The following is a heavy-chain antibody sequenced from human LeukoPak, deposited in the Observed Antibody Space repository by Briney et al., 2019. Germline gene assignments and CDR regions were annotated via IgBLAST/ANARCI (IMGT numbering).Heavy chain of an antibody. CDR2: INYSGRT. CDR1: GGSISTYY. CDR3: ARMGYSSAFYPWFDP. V-gene: IGHV4-59*01. Sequence: SETLSLTCTVSGGSISTYYWSWIRQPPGKGLEWIGYINYSGRTNHNPSLRSRVTISVDTSKNKLSLKLTSVTAADTAVYYCARMGYSSAFYPWFDPRGQGTLVTISS. D-gene: IGHD2-15*01. J-gene: IGHJ5*02.